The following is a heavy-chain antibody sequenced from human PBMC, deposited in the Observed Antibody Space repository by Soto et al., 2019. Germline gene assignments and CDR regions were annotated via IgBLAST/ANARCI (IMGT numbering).Heavy chain of an antibody. V-gene: IGHV4-39*01. D-gene: IGHD2-2*01. J-gene: IGHJ4*02. CDR1: GGSISSSSYY. CDR3: ATRGQGYCRSTSCYASFGD. CDR2: IDYSGST. Sequence: QLQLQESGPGLVKPSETLSLTCTVSGGSISSSSYYWGWIRQPPGKGLEWIGSIDYSGSTYYNPSLRCRVTMSIDTSKNQFSLKVSCLSAADTAVFYCATRGQGYCRSTSCYASFGDGGQGTLVTVSS.